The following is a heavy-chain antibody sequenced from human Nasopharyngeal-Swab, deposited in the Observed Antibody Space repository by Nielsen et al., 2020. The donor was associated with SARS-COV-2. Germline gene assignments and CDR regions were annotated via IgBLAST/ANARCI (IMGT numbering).Heavy chain of an antibody. CDR3: AGGPVCTSCYFLSGRRPGEPVGFDY. D-gene: IGHD2-2*01. J-gene: IGHJ4*02. V-gene: IGHV4-30-4*08. Sequence: SQTLSLTCTVYGGSISSGDYYWSWIRQHPGKGLEWIGYIYYSGSTYYNPSLKIRFTLSVDTSKNQFSLKLSSVTAADTAVYYCAGGPVCTSCYFLSGRRPGEPVGFDYWGQGTLVTVSS. CDR2: IYYSGST. CDR1: GGSISSGDYY.